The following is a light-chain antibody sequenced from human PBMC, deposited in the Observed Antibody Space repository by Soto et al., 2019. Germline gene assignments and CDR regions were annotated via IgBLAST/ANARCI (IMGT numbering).Light chain of an antibody. CDR3: AAWDDSLSGWV. V-gene: IGLV1-47*02. J-gene: IGLJ3*02. Sequence: QAVLTQPPSASGTPGQRVTISCSGSSSNIGTNFVYWYQQLPGTAPKLLIFSNAQRPSGVPDRFSGSRSGNSASLAISGLRSEDEADYYCAAWDDSLSGWVFGGGTKLTVL. CDR2: SNA. CDR1: SSNIGTNF.